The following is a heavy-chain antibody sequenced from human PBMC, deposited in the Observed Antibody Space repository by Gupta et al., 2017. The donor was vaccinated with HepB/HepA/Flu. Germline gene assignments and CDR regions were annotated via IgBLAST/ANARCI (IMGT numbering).Heavy chain of an antibody. CDR2: IYYSGST. Sequence: QVQLQESGPGLVKPSETLSLTCTVSGGSISSGNYYWGWIRQPPGKGLEWMGNIYYSGSTWYNPYLNGRVTVSLDTSKNQFSLKLSSVTATDTAVYYCARMYDDGSSSAPYPDYGGQGTLVTVSS. V-gene: IGHV4-39*01. J-gene: IGHJ4*02. CDR3: ARMYDDGSSSAPYPDY. CDR1: GGSISSGNYY. D-gene: IGHD4-23*01.